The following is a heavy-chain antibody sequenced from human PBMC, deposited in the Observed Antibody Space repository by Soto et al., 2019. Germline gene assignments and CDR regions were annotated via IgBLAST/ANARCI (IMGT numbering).Heavy chain of an antibody. CDR2: AYFRSKWYN. CDR1: GYSVASNTAS. Sequence: PSHTLSLTCAISGYSVASNTASWNWIRQCPSRGLEWLGRAYFRSKWYNDYAVSVKSRIIINPDTSNSQFSLQLNSVPPEDTAVYFCAKGDNLGPKTGYAFDPWGQGIMVTVSS. CDR3: AKGDNLGPKTGYAFDP. D-gene: IGHD5-12*01. V-gene: IGHV6-1*01. J-gene: IGHJ5*02.